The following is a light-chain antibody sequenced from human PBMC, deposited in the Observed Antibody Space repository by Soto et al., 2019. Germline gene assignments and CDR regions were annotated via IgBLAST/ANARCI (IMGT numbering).Light chain of an antibody. CDR1: QDISSW. Sequence: DVQFTQPPPSVPASVGDRVTITSRASQDISSWLAWYQQKPGKAPKCLIYAASRLQSGVPSRFSGSGSGTDFTLSITSLQPEDFATYYCQQYYSYPITFGQGTRLEIK. CDR2: AAS. V-gene: IGKV1D-16*01. CDR3: QQYYSYPIT. J-gene: IGKJ5*01.